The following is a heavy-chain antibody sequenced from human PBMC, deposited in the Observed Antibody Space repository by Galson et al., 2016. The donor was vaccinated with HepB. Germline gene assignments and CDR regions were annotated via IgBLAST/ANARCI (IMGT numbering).Heavy chain of an antibody. Sequence: SLRLSCAASGFTFGTYWMHWVRQVPGKGLLWVSHINSDETGSTYADSVKGRFTISRDNARNTLYLQMNSLRAEDSGVYYCVTDVPGLGIESWGQGTLVTVSS. CDR1: GFTFGTYW. D-gene: IGHD3-10*01. CDR2: INSDETGS. V-gene: IGHV3-74*01. CDR3: VTDVPGLGIES. J-gene: IGHJ4*02.